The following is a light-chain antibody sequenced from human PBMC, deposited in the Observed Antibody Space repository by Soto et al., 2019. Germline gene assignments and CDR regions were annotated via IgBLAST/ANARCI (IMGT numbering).Light chain of an antibody. CDR3: QKYSSPPYT. V-gene: IGKV1-27*01. CDR2: TAS. J-gene: IGKJ2*01. Sequence: DIQMTQSPSSLSASVGDRVTITCRASQGIGNYLAWYQQKPGKVPKLLIYTASTLQSGVPSRFSGSGYGTDFTFTISSLQPEDVATYYCQKYSSPPYTFGQGTKLEI. CDR1: QGIGNY.